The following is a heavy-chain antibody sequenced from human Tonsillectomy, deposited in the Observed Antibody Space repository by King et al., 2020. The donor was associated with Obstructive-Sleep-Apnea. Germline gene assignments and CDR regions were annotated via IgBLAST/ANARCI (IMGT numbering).Heavy chain of an antibody. J-gene: IGHJ4*02. Sequence: QLQESGPGLVKPSQTLSLTCTVSGGSISSGGYYWSWIRQHPGKGLEWIGYIYYSGSAYYNPSLKSRVTISVDTSKNQFSLKLSSVTATDTAGYYCARSGSGYYIFDYWGQGTLVTVSS. CDR2: IYYSGSA. V-gene: IGHV4-31*03. CDR3: ARSGSGYYIFDY. D-gene: IGHD3-22*01. CDR1: GGSISSGGYY.